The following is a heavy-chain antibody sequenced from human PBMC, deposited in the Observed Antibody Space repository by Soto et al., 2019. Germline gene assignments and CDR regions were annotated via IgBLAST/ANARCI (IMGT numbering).Heavy chain of an antibody. D-gene: IGHD3-10*01. CDR3: ARNVKWFGEPPFDY. CDR1: GGSFSGYC. CDR2: INHSGST. Sequence: SETLSLTCAVYGGSFSGYCWRWIRQPPGKGLEWIGEINHSGSTNYNPSLKSRVTISVDTSKNQFSLKLSSVTAADTAVYYCARNVKWFGEPPFDYWGQGTLVTVSS. V-gene: IGHV4-34*01. J-gene: IGHJ4*02.